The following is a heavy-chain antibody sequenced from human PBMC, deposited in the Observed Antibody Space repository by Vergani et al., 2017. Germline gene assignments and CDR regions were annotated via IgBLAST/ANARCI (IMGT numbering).Heavy chain of an antibody. Sequence: QVQLQESGPGLVKPSPTLSLTCTVSAGSISSGGYYWSWIRQQPGKGLEWIGYIYYSGSTYYNPSLKSRVTISVDTSKNQFSLKLSSVTASDTAVYYCARGERGTVRRCGMDVWGQGTTVTVSS. CDR2: IYYSGST. J-gene: IGHJ6*02. D-gene: IGHD4-17*01. CDR1: AGSISSGGYY. V-gene: IGHV4-31*03. CDR3: ARGERGTVRRCGMDV.